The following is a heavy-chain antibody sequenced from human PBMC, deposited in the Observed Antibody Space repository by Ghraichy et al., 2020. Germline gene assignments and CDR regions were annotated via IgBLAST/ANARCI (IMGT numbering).Heavy chain of an antibody. V-gene: IGHV3-7*01. Sequence: GGSLRLSCAASGFTFSSYWMSWVRQAPGKGLEWVANIKQDGSEKYYVDSVKGRFTISRDNAKNSLYLQMNSLRAEDTAVYYCARVRALRFLELLLYRYNYYYMDVWGKGTTVTVSS. D-gene: IGHD3-3*01. CDR2: IKQDGSEK. CDR1: GFTFSSYW. CDR3: ARVRALRFLELLLYRYNYYYMDV. J-gene: IGHJ6*03.